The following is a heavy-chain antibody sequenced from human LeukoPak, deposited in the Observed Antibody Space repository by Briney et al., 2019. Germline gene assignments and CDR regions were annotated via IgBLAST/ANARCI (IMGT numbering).Heavy chain of an antibody. J-gene: IGHJ3*02. V-gene: IGHV3-23*01. CDR2: LSGSGVTT. Sequence: GGSLRLSCAASGFTFNNFGMSWVRQAPGKGLEWVSTLSGSGVTTYYADSVKGRFTISRDNAKNSLYLQMNSLRAEDTAVYYCARVHRGHDSSGYAFDIWGQGTMVTVSS. D-gene: IGHD3-22*01. CDR3: ARVHRGHDSSGYAFDI. CDR1: GFTFNNFG.